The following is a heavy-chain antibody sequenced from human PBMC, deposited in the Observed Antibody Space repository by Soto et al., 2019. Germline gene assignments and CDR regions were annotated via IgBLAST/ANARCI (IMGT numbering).Heavy chain of an antibody. V-gene: IGHV4-30-4*01. CDR2: IYHTGTT. CDR1: GGSISSIDYF. J-gene: IGHJ5*02. Sequence: PSETLSLTCSVSGGSISSIDYFWSWIRQPSGKGLEWIGFIYHTGTTYYNPSLRSRVTISIDTSKSQFSMKLNSVTAADTAVYYCARVMAAMQNWLDPWGQGTLVTVSS. CDR3: ARVMAAMQNWLDP. D-gene: IGHD2-2*01.